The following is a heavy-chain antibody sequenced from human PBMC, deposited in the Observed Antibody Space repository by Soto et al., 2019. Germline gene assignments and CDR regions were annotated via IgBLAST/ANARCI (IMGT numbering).Heavy chain of an antibody. J-gene: IGHJ5*02. CDR3: ARVPLGIVGATPYNWFDP. CDR1: GYSISSGYY. D-gene: IGHD1-26*01. Sequence: PSETLSLTCAVSGYSISSGYYWCFIRQPPGKGLEWTGSIYHSGSTYYNPSLKSRVTISVDTSKNQFSLKLSSVTAADTAVYYCARVPLGIVGATPYNWFDPWGQGTLVTVSS. CDR2: IYHSGST. V-gene: IGHV4-38-2*01.